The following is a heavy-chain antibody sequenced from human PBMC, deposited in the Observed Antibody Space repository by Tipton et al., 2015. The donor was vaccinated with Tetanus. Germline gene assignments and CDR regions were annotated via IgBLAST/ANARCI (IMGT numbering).Heavy chain of an antibody. CDR3: ARVSQFGGEPAAFDI. J-gene: IGHJ3*02. V-gene: IGHV4-30-4*01. CDR2: IYYSGST. Sequence: TLSLTCTVSGGSISSGDYYWSWIRQPPGKGLEWIGYIYYSGSTYYNPSLKSRVTISLDTSKNQFSLKLSSVTAADTAVYYCARVSQFGGEPAAFDIWGQGTMVTVSS. D-gene: IGHD3-10*01. CDR1: GGSISSGDYY.